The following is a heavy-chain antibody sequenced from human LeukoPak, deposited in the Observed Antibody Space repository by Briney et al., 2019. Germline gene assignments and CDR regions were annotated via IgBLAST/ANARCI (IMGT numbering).Heavy chain of an antibody. CDR2: IWYDGSNK. V-gene: IGHV3-33*01. CDR1: GFTFSSYG. D-gene: IGHD3-9*01. J-gene: IGHJ4*02. Sequence: PGGSLRLSCAASGFTFSSYGMHWVRQAPGKGLEWVAVIWYDGSNKYYADSVKGRFIISRDNSKNTLYRQMNSLRAEDTAVYYCARGHYDILTGYPPRTYFDYWGQGTLVTVSS. CDR3: ARGHYDILTGYPPRTYFDY.